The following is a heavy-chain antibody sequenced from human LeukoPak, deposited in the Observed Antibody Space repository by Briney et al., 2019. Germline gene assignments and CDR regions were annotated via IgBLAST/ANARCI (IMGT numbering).Heavy chain of an antibody. J-gene: IGHJ6*02. V-gene: IGHV4-59*01. CDR2: IYYSGST. CDR1: GGSITSYY. CDR3: ARRGYYYYGMDV. Sequence: SETLSLTCTVSGGSITSYYWSWIRQPPGKGLEWIGYIYYSGSTNYNPSLKSRVTISVDTSKNQFSLKLSSVTAADTAVYYCARRGYYYYGMDVWGQGTTVTVSS.